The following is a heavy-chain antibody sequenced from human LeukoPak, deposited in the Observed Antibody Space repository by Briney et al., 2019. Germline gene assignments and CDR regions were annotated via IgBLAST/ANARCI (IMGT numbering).Heavy chain of an antibody. V-gene: IGHV3-48*01. D-gene: IGHD1-26*01. J-gene: IGHJ4*02. CDR3: ARRVVGVTDYFDY. Sequence: GGSLRLSCTASDFILSTYAMSWVRQAPGKGLEWVSYISSSSSTIYYADSVKGRFIISRDNAKNSLYLQMNSLRAEDTAVYYCARRVVGVTDYFDYWGQGTLVTVSS. CDR1: DFILSTYA. CDR2: ISSSSSTI.